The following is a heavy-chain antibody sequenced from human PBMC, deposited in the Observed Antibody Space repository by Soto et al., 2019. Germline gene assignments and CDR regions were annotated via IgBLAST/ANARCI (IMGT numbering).Heavy chain of an antibody. CDR1: GGSFSGYY. CDR3: ARGDHYDSSGYYPGDY. V-gene: IGHV4-34*01. CDR2: INHSGST. D-gene: IGHD3-22*01. Sequence: SETLSLTCAVYGGSFSGYYWSWIRQPPGKGLEWIGEINHSGSTNYNPSLKSRVTISVDTSKNQFSLKLSSVTAADTAVYYCARGDHYDSSGYYPGDYWGQGTLVTVS. J-gene: IGHJ4*02.